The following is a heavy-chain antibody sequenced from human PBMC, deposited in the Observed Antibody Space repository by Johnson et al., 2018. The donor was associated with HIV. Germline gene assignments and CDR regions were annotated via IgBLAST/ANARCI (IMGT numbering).Heavy chain of an antibody. D-gene: IGHD6-13*01. CDR2: ISYDGSNK. V-gene: IGHV3-30*04. CDR1: GFTFSSYA. Sequence: GFTFSSYAMHWVRQAPGKGLEWVAVISYDGSNKYYADSVKGRFTISRDNAKNSLYLQMNSLRAEDTALYYCAKGYSSSWYQDAFDIWGQGTMVTVSS. J-gene: IGHJ3*02. CDR3: AKGYSSSWYQDAFDI.